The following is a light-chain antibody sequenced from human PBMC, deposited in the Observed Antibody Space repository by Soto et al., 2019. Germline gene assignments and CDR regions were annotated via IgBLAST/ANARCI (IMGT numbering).Light chain of an antibody. J-gene: IGKJ1*01. Sequence: VMTQSPATLSVSPGERATLSCRASQSINSNLAWYQQRPGQAPRLLIYGASTRATGIPARFSGSGSGTEFTLTISSLQSEDFAVYYCQQYNNWWKFGQGTKV. V-gene: IGKV3-15*01. CDR2: GAS. CDR3: QQYNNWWK. CDR1: QSINSN.